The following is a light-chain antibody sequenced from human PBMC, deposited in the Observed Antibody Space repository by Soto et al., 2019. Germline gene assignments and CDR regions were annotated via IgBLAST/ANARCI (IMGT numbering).Light chain of an antibody. Sequence: SYELTQPPSVSVSPGQTASITCSGDKLGDKYACWYQQKPGQSPVLVIYQDSKRPSGIPERFSGSNSANTATLTISGTQAMDAADYYCRAWDSSTVVFGGGTKLTVL. V-gene: IGLV3-1*01. CDR3: RAWDSSTVV. CDR1: KLGDKY. CDR2: QDS. J-gene: IGLJ2*01.